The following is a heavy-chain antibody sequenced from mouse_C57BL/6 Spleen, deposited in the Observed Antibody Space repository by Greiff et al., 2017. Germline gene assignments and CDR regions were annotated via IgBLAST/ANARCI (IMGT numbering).Heavy chain of an antibody. J-gene: IGHJ2*01. V-gene: IGHV5-17*01. D-gene: IGHD4-1*01. CDR1: GFTFSDYG. Sequence: EVHLVESGGGLVKPGGSLQLSCAASGFTFSDYGMHWVRQAPEKGLEWVAYISSGSSTIYYADTVKGRFTISRDNAKNTLFLQMTSLRSEDTAMYYCARGDFTGNWGQGTTLTVSS. CDR3: ARGDFTGN. CDR2: ISSGSSTI.